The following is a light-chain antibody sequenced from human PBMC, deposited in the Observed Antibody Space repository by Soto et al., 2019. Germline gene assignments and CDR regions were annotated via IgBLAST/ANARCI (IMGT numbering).Light chain of an antibody. CDR2: DTS. J-gene: IGKJ4*01. CDR1: QDIKIY. CDR3: QQFDNIPLT. Sequence: DIPMTQSPSSLSASIGDRVTITCQATQDIKIYLNWYQQKPGKPPKLLIYDTSKLETGVPLRFSGSGSGTHFTFIISSLQPEDVATYYCQQFDNIPLTFGGGTKVEIK. V-gene: IGKV1-33*01.